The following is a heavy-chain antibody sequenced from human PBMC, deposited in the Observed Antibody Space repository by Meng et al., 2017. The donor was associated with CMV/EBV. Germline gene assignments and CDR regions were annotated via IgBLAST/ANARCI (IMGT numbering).Heavy chain of an antibody. J-gene: IGHJ4*02. D-gene: IGHD6-19*01. CDR1: GYTFTSYY. CDR2: IYSGGST. V-gene: IGHV3-53*01. Sequence: SCKASGYTFTSYYMHWVRQAPGQGLEWVSVIYSGGSTYYVDSVKGRFTISRDNSKNTLYLQMNSLRAEDTAVYYCARDGVAGIDYWGQGTLVTVSS. CDR3: ARDGVAGIDY.